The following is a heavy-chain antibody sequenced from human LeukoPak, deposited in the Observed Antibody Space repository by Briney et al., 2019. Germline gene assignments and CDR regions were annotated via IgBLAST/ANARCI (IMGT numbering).Heavy chain of an antibody. D-gene: IGHD3-9*01. CDR3: ARSSAYYNEADI. CDR1: GYTFTSYA. Sequence: ASVKVSCKASGYTFTSYAMHWVRQAPGQGLEWMGIINPSGGSTTYAQNFQGRLTMTSATSTSTVYMELSSLRSEDTAVYYCARSSAYYNEADIWGQGTMVTVSS. CDR2: INPSGGST. J-gene: IGHJ3*02. V-gene: IGHV1-46*01.